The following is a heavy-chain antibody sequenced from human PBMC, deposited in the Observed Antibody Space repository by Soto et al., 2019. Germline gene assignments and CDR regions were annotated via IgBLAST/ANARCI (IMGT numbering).Heavy chain of an antibody. CDR1: RFTFSSYW. CDR3: ARFSRSTTDDF. V-gene: IGHV3-7*01. J-gene: IGHJ4*02. Sequence: EVYLVESGGGLVQPGGSLRLSCAASRFTFSSYWMSWVRQAPGKGLEWVANIKQDGSEKQYVDSVKGRFTISRDNAKNSLYLQMNSLRVDDTAVYYCARFSRSTTDDFWGRGTLVTVSS. D-gene: IGHD2-2*01. CDR2: IKQDGSEK.